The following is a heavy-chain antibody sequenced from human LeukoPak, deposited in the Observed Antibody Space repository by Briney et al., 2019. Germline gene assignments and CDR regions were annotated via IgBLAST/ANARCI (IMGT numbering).Heavy chain of an antibody. V-gene: IGHV4-39*07. CDR3: ARVWYTSGWCFDY. Sequence: SETLSLTCSVSGGSISSSTYYWGWFRQPPGEGLEWIGSISYSGTTYYNPSLKSRVTISVDTSKNQFSLKLSSVTAADTAVYYCARVWYTSGWCFDYWGQGTLVIVSS. J-gene: IGHJ4*02. CDR2: ISYSGTT. CDR1: GGSISSSTYY. D-gene: IGHD6-19*01.